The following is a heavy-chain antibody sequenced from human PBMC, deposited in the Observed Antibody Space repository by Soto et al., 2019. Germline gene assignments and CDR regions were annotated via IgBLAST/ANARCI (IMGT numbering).Heavy chain of an antibody. J-gene: IGHJ5*02. D-gene: IGHD4-17*01. CDR3: ARVGSRNYGPNWFDP. V-gene: IGHV4-4*02. CDR2: IYHSGST. Sequence: SETLSLTCDVSGGSISSSNWLSLVRQPPGKGLEWIGEIYHSGSTNYNPSLKSRVTISVDKSKNQFSLKLSSVTAADTAVYYCARVGSRNYGPNWFDPWGQGTLVTVSS. CDR1: GGSISSSNW.